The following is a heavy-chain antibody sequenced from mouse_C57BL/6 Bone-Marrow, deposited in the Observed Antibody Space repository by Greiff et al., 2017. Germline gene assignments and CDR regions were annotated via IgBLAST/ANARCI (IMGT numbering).Heavy chain of an antibody. V-gene: IGHV1-58*01. J-gene: IGHJ3*01. CDR3: ASAGYDEDWVAY. CDR1: GYTFTSYG. Sequence: VQLQQSGAELVRPGSSVKMSCKTSGYTFTSYGINWVQQRPGQGLEWIGYIYIGNGSTEYNEKFKGKATLTSDTSSSTAYMQLSSLTSEDSAIYFCASAGYDEDWVAYWGQGTLVTVSA. D-gene: IGHD2-3*01. CDR2: IYIGNGST.